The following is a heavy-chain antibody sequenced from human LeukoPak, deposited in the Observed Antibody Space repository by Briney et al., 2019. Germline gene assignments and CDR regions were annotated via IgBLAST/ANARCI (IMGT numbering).Heavy chain of an antibody. CDR1: GFTFSNAW. Sequence: GGSLRLSCAASGFTFSNAWMTWVHQAPGKGPEWVANIKGDGSKKNLVDSVKGRFTISRDNAKNSLYLEMSSLRAEDTAVYYCARDSNPGDSSGYYDAFDIWGQGTKVTVSS. J-gene: IGHJ3*02. V-gene: IGHV3-7*03. D-gene: IGHD3-22*01. CDR3: ARDSNPGDSSGYYDAFDI. CDR2: IKGDGSKK.